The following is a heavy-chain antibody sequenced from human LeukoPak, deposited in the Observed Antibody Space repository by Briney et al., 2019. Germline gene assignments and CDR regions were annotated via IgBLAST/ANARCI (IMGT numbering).Heavy chain of an antibody. Sequence: SETLSLTCTVSGGSISSSSYYWGWIRQPPGKGLEWIGEVNHSGGTNYNPSLKSRVTMSVDTSKNQFSLNLSSVTAADTAVYYCARDVVAAAGSWDYWGQGTLVTVSS. J-gene: IGHJ4*02. CDR1: GGSISSSSYY. CDR2: VNHSGGT. CDR3: ARDVVAAAGSWDY. V-gene: IGHV4-39*07. D-gene: IGHD6-13*01.